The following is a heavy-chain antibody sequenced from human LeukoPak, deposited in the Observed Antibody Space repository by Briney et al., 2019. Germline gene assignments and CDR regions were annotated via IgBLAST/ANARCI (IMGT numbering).Heavy chain of an antibody. CDR2: IYSDGST. J-gene: IGHJ4*02. D-gene: IGHD3-10*01. V-gene: IGHV3-53*01. CDR1: GFTVSSNY. CDR3: AGSTSYYGSGRLYFDY. Sequence: GGSLRLSCATSGFTVSSNYMSWVRQAPGKGLEWVSLIYSDGSTYYADSVKGRFTISRDNSKNTLYLQMNSLRAEDTDKYFCAGSTSYYGSGRLYFDYWGQGNLVTVSS.